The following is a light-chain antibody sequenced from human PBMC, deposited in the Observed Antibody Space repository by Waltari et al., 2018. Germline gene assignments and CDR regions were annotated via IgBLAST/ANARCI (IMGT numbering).Light chain of an antibody. J-gene: IGLJ1*01. V-gene: IGLV1-40*01. Sequence: QSVLTQPPSVSGAPGQRVTLSCTGSRPTIGAGCALHWYQHLPGTAPNLVTYRNSKRPSGVPDRFSGSKSGTSASLAITGLQAEDEADYYCQSYDSSLSGYVFGTGTKVTVL. CDR3: QSYDSSLSGYV. CDR1: RPTIGAGCA. CDR2: RNS.